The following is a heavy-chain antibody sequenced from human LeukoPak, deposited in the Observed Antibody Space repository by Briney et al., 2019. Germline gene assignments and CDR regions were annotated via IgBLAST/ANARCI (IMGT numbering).Heavy chain of an antibody. CDR2: IGTAGDK. V-gene: IGHV3-13*04. J-gene: IGHJ4*02. Sequence: GGSLRLSCAASGFTFSSYDMHWVRHATGKGLEWVSTIGTAGDKDDSVTVKGRFTISRENTKNALYLQMNSLRAGDTAVYYCARATVGLDYWGQGTLVTVSS. D-gene: IGHD2-15*01. CDR3: ARATVGLDY. CDR1: GFTFSSYD.